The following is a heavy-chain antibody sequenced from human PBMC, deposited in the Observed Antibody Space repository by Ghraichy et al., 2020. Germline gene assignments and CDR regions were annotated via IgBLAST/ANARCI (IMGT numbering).Heavy chain of an antibody. Sequence: ASVKVSCKASGYSFTSYAMNWVRQAPGQGLEWMGWINTNSGNPTYAQDFTGRFVFSLDTSVSTAYLQISSLKAEDTAVYYCARAYDILTAAPGVYWGQGTLVTVSS. CDR1: GYSFTSYA. CDR2: INTNSGNP. J-gene: IGHJ4*02. D-gene: IGHD3-9*01. CDR3: ARAYDILTAAPGVY. V-gene: IGHV7-4-1*02.